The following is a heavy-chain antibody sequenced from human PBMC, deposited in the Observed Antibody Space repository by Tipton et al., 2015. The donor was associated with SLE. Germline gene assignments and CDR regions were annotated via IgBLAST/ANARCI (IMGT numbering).Heavy chain of an antibody. J-gene: IGHJ6*02. CDR1: GYSISSGGYY. V-gene: IGHV4-31*03. CDR2: IHYRRNT. D-gene: IGHD6-13*01. Sequence: TLSLTCTVSGYSISSGGYYWSWIRQHPGKGLEYIGYIHYRRNTYYNPSLRSRVFISVDTSKNQFSLKLSSVTAADTAVYYCARERRSYSSSSSGMDVWGQGTTVTVSS. CDR3: ARERRSYSSSSSGMDV.